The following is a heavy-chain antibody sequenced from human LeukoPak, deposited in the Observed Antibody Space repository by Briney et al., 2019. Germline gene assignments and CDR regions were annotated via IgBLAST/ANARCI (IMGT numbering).Heavy chain of an antibody. V-gene: IGHV3-48*03. Sequence: GGSLRLSCAASGFTLTSYEMNWVRLAPGKGLEWISYISRTGNSIYYADSVKGRFTVSRDSAKNSLYLQMNSLRAEDTAVYYCARVSYAVPDYWGQGTLVAVSS. CDR3: ARVSYAVPDY. CDR1: GFTLTSYE. D-gene: IGHD2/OR15-2a*01. J-gene: IGHJ4*02. CDR2: ISRTGNSI.